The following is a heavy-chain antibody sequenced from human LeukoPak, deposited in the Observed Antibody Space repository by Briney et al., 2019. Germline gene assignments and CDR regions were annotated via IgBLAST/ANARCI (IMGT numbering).Heavy chain of an antibody. CDR3: ARSDNYVWFDP. CDR1: GGSISSGGYY. CDR2: VYHSGST. D-gene: IGHD3-10*02. V-gene: IGHV4-39*07. J-gene: IGHJ5*02. Sequence: PSETLSLTCTVSGGSISSGGYYWSWVRQPPGKGLEWIGEVYHSGSTKHNPSLMSRVTMSVDKSKNQFSLRLSSVTAADTAVYYCARSDNYVWFDPWGQGTLVTVSS.